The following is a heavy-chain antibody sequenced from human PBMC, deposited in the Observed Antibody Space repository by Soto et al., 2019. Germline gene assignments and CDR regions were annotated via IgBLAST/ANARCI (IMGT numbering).Heavy chain of an antibody. Sequence: GSLRLSCAASGFTFSSYAMSWVRQAPGKGLEWVSTISGSGGSTYYADSVKGRFTISRDNSKNTLYLQMNSLRAEDTAVYYCAKADYYDFWSGYLYYFDSWGQGTLVTVSS. CDR2: ISGSGGST. V-gene: IGHV3-23*01. CDR3: AKADYYDFWSGYLYYFDS. D-gene: IGHD3-3*01. J-gene: IGHJ4*02. CDR1: GFTFSSYA.